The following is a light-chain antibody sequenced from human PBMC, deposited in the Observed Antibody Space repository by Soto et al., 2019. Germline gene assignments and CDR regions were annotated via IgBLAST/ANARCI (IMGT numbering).Light chain of an antibody. V-gene: IGLV2-11*01. CDR1: SSDVGGYKY. J-gene: IGLJ1*01. CDR3: CSYAGSYTFDV. CDR2: DVT. Sequence: QSALTQPRSVSGSPGQSVTISCTGTSSDVGGYKYVSWYQQHPGKAPKLMISDVTKRPAGVPDRFSGSKSGNTASLTISGLQAEDEADYYCCSYAGSYTFDVFGTGTKLTVL.